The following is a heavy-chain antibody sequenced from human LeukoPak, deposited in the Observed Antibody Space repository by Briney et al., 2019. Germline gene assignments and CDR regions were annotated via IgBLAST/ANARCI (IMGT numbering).Heavy chain of an antibody. Sequence: SETLSPTCTVSGGSISSGGYYWSWIRQHPGKGLEWIGYIYYSGSTYYNPSLKSRVTISVDTSKNQFSLKLSSVTAADTAVYYCARDRNVRPTKYYYGSGTTSGMDVWGKGTTVTVSS. V-gene: IGHV4-31*03. CDR1: GGSISSGGYY. J-gene: IGHJ6*04. CDR2: IYYSGST. CDR3: ARDRNVRPTKYYYGSGTTSGMDV. D-gene: IGHD3-10*01.